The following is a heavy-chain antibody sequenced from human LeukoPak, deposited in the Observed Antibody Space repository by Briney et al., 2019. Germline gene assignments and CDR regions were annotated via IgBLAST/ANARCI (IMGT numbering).Heavy chain of an antibody. CDR2: INQDGSNK. D-gene: IGHD2-2*01. J-gene: IGHJ4*02. CDR3: INLCPN. CDR1: GFTFSRYW. Sequence: GGSLRLSCAVSGFTFSRYWMSWVRQAPGKGLEWVANINQDGSNKNYVDSVKGRFTISRDNAKNSLYLQMNSLRAEDAAVYYCINLCPNWGQGTRVPASS. V-gene: IGHV3-7*01.